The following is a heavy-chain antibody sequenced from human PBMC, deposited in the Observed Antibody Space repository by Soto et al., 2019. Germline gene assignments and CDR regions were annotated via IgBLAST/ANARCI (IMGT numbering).Heavy chain of an antibody. D-gene: IGHD2-15*01. CDR3: ARDPGYCSGGSCYVHFDY. J-gene: IGHJ4*02. V-gene: IGHV1-3*01. Sequence: QVQLVQSGAEVKKPGASVKVSCKASGYTFTSYAMHWVRQAPGQRLEWMGWINAGNGNTKYSQKFQGRVTITRDTSASTAYMELSSLRSEDTAVYYCARDPGYCSGGSCYVHFDYWGQGTLVTVSS. CDR2: INAGNGNT. CDR1: GYTFTSYA.